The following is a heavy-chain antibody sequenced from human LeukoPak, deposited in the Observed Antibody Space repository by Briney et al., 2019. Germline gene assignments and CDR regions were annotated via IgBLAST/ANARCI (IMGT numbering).Heavy chain of an antibody. D-gene: IGHD3-22*01. CDR2: ISGSGGST. V-gene: IGHV3-23*01. Sequence: PGGSLRLSCAASGFTFSSYVMSWVRQAPGKELEWVSAISGSGGSTYYADSVKGRFTISRDNSKNTLYMQMNSLRAEDTAVYYCAKSHDSSGSDYWGQGTLVTVSS. CDR1: GFTFSSYV. CDR3: AKSHDSSGSDY. J-gene: IGHJ4*02.